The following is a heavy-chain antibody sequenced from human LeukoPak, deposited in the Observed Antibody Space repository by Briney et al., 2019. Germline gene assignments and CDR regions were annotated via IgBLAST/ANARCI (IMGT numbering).Heavy chain of an antibody. Sequence: GASVKVSCKASGGTFSSYAISWVRQAPGQGLEWMGRIIPILGIANYAQKLQGRVTMTTDTSTSTAYMELRSLRSDDTAMYYCARETVTYDFDYWGQGTLVTVSS. CDR3: ARETVTYDFDY. V-gene: IGHV1-69*04. CDR2: IIPILGIA. J-gene: IGHJ4*02. D-gene: IGHD4-17*01. CDR1: GGTFSSYA.